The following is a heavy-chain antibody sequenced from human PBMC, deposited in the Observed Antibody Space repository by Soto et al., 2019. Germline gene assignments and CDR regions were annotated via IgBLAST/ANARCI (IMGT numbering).Heavy chain of an antibody. V-gene: IGHV1-18*01. D-gene: IGHD2-21*01. CDR3: ARDEEDANLMIVVLPGDY. CDR1: GYRFSRYG. CDR2: ISTYDGNT. Sequence: QVQLVQSGGEVKKPGASVKVSCKASGYRFSRYGINWVRQAPGQGLEWMGWISTYDGNTHYAQKFQVRVTMTIDKSTNTAYLELRSLKSDDTAVYYCARDEEDANLMIVVLPGDYWGQGTLVSVSS. J-gene: IGHJ4*02.